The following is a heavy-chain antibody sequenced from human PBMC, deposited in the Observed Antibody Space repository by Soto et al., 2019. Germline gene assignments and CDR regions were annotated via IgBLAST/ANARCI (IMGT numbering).Heavy chain of an antibody. V-gene: IGHV1-69*05. CDR1: GGTFSSYA. CDR3: ARDGSGDGAFDI. D-gene: IGHD5-12*01. CDR2: IIPIFGTA. Sequence: GASVKVSCTASGGTFSSYAISWVRQAPGQGLEWMGGIIPIFGTANYAQKFQGRVTMTTDTSTSTAYMELRSLRSDDTAVYYCARDGSGDGAFDIWGQGTMVTVSS. J-gene: IGHJ3*02.